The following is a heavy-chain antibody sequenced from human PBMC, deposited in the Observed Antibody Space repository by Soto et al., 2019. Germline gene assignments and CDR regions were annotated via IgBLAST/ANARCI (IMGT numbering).Heavy chain of an antibody. J-gene: IGHJ4*02. CDR3: PRGFHCLLDY. CDR2: IWYDGSNK. CDR1: GFTFSNYG. V-gene: IGHV3-33*01. Sequence: GGSLRLSCAASGFTFSNYGMHWVRQAPGKGLEWVAVIWYDGSNKYYADSVKGRFTISRDNSNNTLYVQMTSLRAEDTAVYYCPRGFHCLLDYCRQGTRVTVS. D-gene: IGHD2-21*01.